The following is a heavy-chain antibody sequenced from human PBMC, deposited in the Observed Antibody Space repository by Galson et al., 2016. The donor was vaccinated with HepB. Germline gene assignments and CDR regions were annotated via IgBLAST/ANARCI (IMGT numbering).Heavy chain of an antibody. J-gene: IGHJ3*01. V-gene: IGHV3-74*01. Sequence: SLRLSCAASGFTFSNYWIYWVRQDAQKGLMWVSRINNDGTTTSYADSVKGRFTMSRDNTKNTVFLQMNSLRAEDTDVYYCARGWWADFDVWGQGTTVSVSS. CDR2: INNDGTTT. CDR1: GFTFSNYW. D-gene: IGHD2-8*02. CDR3: ARGWWADFDV.